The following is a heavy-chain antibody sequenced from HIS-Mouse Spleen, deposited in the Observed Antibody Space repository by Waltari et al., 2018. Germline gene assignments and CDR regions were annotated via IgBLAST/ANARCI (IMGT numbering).Heavy chain of an antibody. CDR3: AKASSGWLDY. V-gene: IGHV3-30*18. CDR1: GFTFISYG. Sequence: QVQLVESGGGVVQPGGCWGLSCEASGFTFISYGMHRVRQAPGKGLEWVALISYDGSNKYYADSVKGRFTISRDNSKNTLYLQMNSLRAEDTAVYYCAKASSGWLDYWGQGTLVTVSS. D-gene: IGHD6-19*01. J-gene: IGHJ4*02. CDR2: ISYDGSNK.